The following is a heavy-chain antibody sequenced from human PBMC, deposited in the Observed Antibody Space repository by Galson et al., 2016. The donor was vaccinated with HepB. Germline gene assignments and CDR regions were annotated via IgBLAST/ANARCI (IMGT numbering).Heavy chain of an antibody. V-gene: IGHV2-26*01. CDR1: GFSLTNGLMG. CDR3: ARTHGGSPTYDLGF. D-gene: IGHD3-22*01. Sequence: PALVKPTQTLTLTCTVSGFSLTNGLMGLSWLRQPPGEALQWLAHIFAHDEKVYSPSLKGRLALSRDISKNQVVLTITNLFPADTATYYCARTHGGSPTYDLGFWGPGILVTVSS. CDR2: IFAHDEK. J-gene: IGHJ4*02.